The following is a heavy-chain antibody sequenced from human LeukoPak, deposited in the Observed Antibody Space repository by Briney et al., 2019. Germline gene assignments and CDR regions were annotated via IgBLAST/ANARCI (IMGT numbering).Heavy chain of an antibody. V-gene: IGHV4-39*01. Sequence: KPSETLSLTCTVSGGSISSISYYWGWIRQPPGKGLEWIGSIYNSGSTYYNPSLKSRVTISVDTSKNQFSLNLYSLTAADTAVYYCASRTYYYDSSGYYYDAFDIWGQGTMVTVSS. CDR3: ASRTYYYDSSGYYYDAFDI. CDR2: IYNSGST. CDR1: GGSISSISYY. D-gene: IGHD3-22*01. J-gene: IGHJ3*02.